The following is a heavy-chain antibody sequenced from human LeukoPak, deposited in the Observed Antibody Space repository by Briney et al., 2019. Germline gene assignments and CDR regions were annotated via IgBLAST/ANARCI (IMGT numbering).Heavy chain of an antibody. CDR2: FDPEVGET. V-gene: IGHV1-24*01. D-gene: IGHD3-9*01. CDR1: GYTLTELS. J-gene: IGHJ4*02. Sequence: ASVKVSCKVSGYTLTELSMHWVRQAPGKGLEWMGGFDPEVGETIYAQKFQGRVTMTEDTSTDTAYMELSSLRSEDTAVYYCATGDFDGPGPFDYWGQGTLVTVSS. CDR3: ATGDFDGPGPFDY.